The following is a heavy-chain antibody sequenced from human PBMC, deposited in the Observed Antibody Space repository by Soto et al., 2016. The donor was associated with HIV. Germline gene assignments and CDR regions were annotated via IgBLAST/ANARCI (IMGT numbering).Heavy chain of an antibody. J-gene: IGHJ4*02. D-gene: IGHD3-16*01. CDR1: GFTFSNYW. CDR2: INEDGSTI. Sequence: EGQVVESGGGLVQPGRSLRLSCAASGFTFSNYWMHWVRQVPGKGLVWVARINEDGSTINYADSVKGRFSISRDNAKSMLFLQMNSLREEDTALYYCVKDFVGEKGYWGQGTLVSVSS. V-gene: IGHV3-74*01. CDR3: VKDFVGEKGY.